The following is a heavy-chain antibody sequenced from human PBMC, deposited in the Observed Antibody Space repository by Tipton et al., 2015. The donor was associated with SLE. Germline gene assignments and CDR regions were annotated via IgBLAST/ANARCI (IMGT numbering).Heavy chain of an antibody. V-gene: IGHV4-59*01. D-gene: IGHD2-21*02. CDR1: GGSITSYY. CDR2: IYYRGST. Sequence: TLSLTCTVSGGSITSYYWNWIRQPPGKGLECIGYIYYRGSTNYNPSLKSRVTISVDTSKNQFSLKLTSVTAADTAVYYCARGSGVTDFDYWGQGALVTVSS. J-gene: IGHJ4*02. CDR3: ARGSGVTDFDY.